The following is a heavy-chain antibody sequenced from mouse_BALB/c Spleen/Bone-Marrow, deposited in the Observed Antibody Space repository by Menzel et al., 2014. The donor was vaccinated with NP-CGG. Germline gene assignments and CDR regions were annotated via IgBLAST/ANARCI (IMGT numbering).Heavy chain of an antibody. CDR1: GYAFTDYL. Sequence: QVQLQQSGAELVRPGTSVKVSCKTSGYAFTDYLMEWLKQRPGQGLEWIGVINPGSGSTNYNEKFKDKATLTADKSSSTAYIQLSSLTSDDSAVYFCARCDGYFDYWGQGTTLTVSS. D-gene: IGHD2-3*01. CDR3: ARCDGYFDY. J-gene: IGHJ2*01. V-gene: IGHV1-54*01. CDR2: INPGSGST.